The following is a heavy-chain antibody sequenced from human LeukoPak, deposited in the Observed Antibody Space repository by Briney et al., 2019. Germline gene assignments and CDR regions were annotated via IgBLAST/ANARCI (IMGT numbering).Heavy chain of an antibody. D-gene: IGHD3-22*01. CDR2: MNPNSGNT. CDR3: ARALYYYDSSGYVAFDI. V-gene: IGHV1-8*01. Sequence: ASVTVSCTASGYTFTSYDINWVRQAPGQGLEWMGWMNPNSGNTGYAQKFQGRVTMTRNTSISTAYMELSSLRSEDTAVYYCARALYYYDSSGYVAFDIWGQGTMVTVSS. CDR1: GYTFTSYD. J-gene: IGHJ3*02.